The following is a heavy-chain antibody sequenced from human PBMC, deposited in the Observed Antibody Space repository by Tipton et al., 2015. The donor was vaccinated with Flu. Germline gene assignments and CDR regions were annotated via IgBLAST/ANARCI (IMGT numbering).Heavy chain of an antibody. CDR1: GGSISSGSYY. CDR2: IYTSGST. D-gene: IGHD3-10*01. V-gene: IGHV4-61*02. J-gene: IGHJ5*02. Sequence: TLSLTCTVSGGSISSGSYYWSWIRQPAGKGLEWIGRIYTSGSTNYNPSLKSRVTISVDTSKNQFSLKLSSVNAADTAVYYCARDLFGEKDWFDPWGQGTLVTVSS. CDR3: ARDLFGEKDWFDP.